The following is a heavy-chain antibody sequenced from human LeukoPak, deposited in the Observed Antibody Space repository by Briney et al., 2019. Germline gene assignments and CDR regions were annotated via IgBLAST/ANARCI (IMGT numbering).Heavy chain of an antibody. J-gene: IGHJ6*02. D-gene: IGHD6-19*01. CDR3: ARDVRIAVAGTVYYYGMDV. CDR2: IYHSGST. Sequence: PSQTLSLTCAVSGGSISSGGYAWSWIRQPPGKGLEWIGYIYHSGSTYYNPSLNSRVTMSVDRSKTQFSLRLSSVTAADTAVYYCARDVRIAVAGTVYYYGMDVWGQGTTVTVSS. CDR1: GGSISSGGYA. V-gene: IGHV4-30-2*01.